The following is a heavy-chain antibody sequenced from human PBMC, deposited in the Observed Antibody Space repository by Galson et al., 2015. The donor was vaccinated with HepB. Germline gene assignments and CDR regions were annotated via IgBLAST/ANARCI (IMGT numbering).Heavy chain of an antibody. CDR1: GYTFTDYY. Sequence: VKVSCKVSGYTFTDYYMHWVQQAPGKGLEWMGLVDPEDGETIYAEKFQGRVTITADTSTDTAYMELSSLRSEDTAMYYCATAVVPAAIDYYFDYWGQGTLVTVSS. J-gene: IGHJ4*02. CDR2: VDPEDGET. D-gene: IGHD2-2*01. V-gene: IGHV1-69-2*01. CDR3: ATAVVPAAIDYYFDY.